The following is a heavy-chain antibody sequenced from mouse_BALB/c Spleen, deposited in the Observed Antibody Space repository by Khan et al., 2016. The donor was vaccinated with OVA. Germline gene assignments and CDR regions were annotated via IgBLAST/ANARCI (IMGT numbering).Heavy chain of an antibody. CDR2: ISYSGRT. Sequence: EVQLQESGPGLVKPSQSLSLTCTVTGYSITSDYAWNWIRQFPGNKLEWMGYISYSGRTSYNPSLKSRISITRDTSNNQSFLQLNSVTTEDTATSYCARSVTITTVVATDFDYWGQGTTLTVSS. V-gene: IGHV3-2*02. CDR1: GYSITSDYA. CDR3: ARSVTITTVVATDFDY. D-gene: IGHD1-1*01. J-gene: IGHJ2*01.